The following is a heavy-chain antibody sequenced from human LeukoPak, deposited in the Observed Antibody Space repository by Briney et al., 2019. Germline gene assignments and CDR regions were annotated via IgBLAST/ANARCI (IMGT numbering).Heavy chain of an antibody. V-gene: IGHV3-7*01. D-gene: IGHD5-24*01. Sequence: GGSLRLSCAASGFTFSSYSMSWVRQAPGKGLEWVANIKQDGSEKYYVDSVKGRFTISRDNAKNSLYLQMNSLRAEDTAVYYCARDKRRDYFDYWGQGTLVTVSS. CDR3: ARDKRRDYFDY. CDR2: IKQDGSEK. J-gene: IGHJ4*02. CDR1: GFTFSSYS.